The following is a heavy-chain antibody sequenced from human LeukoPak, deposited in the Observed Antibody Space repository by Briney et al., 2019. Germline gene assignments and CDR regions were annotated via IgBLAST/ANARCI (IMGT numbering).Heavy chain of an antibody. Sequence: GNPLKISSKASGYSFTSYWSGSGHPIPGKGLEWMGIIYPGDPDTRYSTSFQGQVTISADKSISTAYLQWSSLKASDSAMYYCARRTEGEWIFDCWGQGTLVTVCS. V-gene: IGHV5-51*07. CDR1: GYSFTSYW. J-gene: IGHJ4*02. CDR2: IYPGDPDT. CDR3: ARRTEGEWIFDC. D-gene: IGHD3-16*01.